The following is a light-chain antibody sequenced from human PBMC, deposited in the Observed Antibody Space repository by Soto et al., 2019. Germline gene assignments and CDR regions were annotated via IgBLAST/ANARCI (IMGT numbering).Light chain of an antibody. CDR3: QKYNSATYT. CDR2: AGS. V-gene: IGKV1-27*01. CDR1: QGISNY. Sequence: DIQMTQSPSSLSASVGDRVTITCRASQGISNYLAWYQQKPGKVPKLLIYAGSTLQSGVPTRFSGSGSGTDFTLTISSLQPEDVATYYCQKYNSATYTFGQGTKLEIK. J-gene: IGKJ2*01.